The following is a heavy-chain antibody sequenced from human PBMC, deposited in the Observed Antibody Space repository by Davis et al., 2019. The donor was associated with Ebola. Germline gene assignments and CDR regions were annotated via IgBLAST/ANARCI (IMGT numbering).Heavy chain of an antibody. CDR3: ARARRGSTVDFDY. V-gene: IGHV4-34*01. CDR1: GGSFSGHY. Sequence: MPSETLSLTCAVYGGSFSGHYWSWIRQPPGKGLEWIGEINYSGSTNYNPSLKSRVTISVDTSKNHFSLNLRSVTAADTAVYYCARARRGSTVDFDYWGQGTLVTVSS. J-gene: IGHJ4*02. D-gene: IGHD2-2*01. CDR2: INYSGST.